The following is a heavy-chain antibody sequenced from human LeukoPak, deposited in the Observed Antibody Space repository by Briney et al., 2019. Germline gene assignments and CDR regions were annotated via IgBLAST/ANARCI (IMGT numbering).Heavy chain of an antibody. CDR2: IYPGDSDT. CDR3: ERQEHEYYFDY. J-gene: IGHJ4*02. Sequence: GESLKISWKGSGYSFTNYWIAWVRQMPGKGLEWMGIIYPGDSDTRYSPSFQGQVTISADKSISTAYLQWSSLKASDTAMYYCERQEHEYYFDYWGQGTLVTVSS. D-gene: IGHD1-26*01. V-gene: IGHV5-51*01. CDR1: GYSFTNYW.